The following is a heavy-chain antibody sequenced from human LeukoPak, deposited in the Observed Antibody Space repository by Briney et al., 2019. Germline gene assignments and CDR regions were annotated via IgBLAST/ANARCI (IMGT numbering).Heavy chain of an antibody. J-gene: IGHJ3*02. CDR3: ARAGYSGYDFDNAFDI. Sequence: PGGPLRLSCGASGFTFSSYSMNWVRQAPGGGLEWVSSISSSFIYIYYGDTVKGRFTISRDNAKNSLYLQMNSLRAEDTAVYYCARAGYSGYDFDNAFDIWGQGTMVTVSS. CDR1: GFTFSSYS. CDR2: ISSSFIYI. D-gene: IGHD5-12*01. V-gene: IGHV3-21*01.